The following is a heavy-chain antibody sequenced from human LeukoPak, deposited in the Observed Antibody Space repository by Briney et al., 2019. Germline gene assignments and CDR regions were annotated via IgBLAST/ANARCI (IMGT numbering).Heavy chain of an antibody. CDR1: GFTFGDYA. CDR3: TRDISTQHRIAVAPYYFDY. CDR2: IRSKAYGGTT. J-gene: IGHJ4*02. Sequence: GGSLRLSCTASGFTFGDYAMSWFRQAPGKGLEWVGFIRSKAYGGTTEYAASVKGRFTISRDDSKSIAYLQMNSLKTEDTAVYYCTRDISTQHRIAVAPYYFDYWGQGTLVTVSS. D-gene: IGHD6-19*01. V-gene: IGHV3-49*03.